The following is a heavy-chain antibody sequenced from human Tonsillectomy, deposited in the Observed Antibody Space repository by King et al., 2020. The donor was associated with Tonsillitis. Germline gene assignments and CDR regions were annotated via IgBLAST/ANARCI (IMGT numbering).Heavy chain of an antibody. J-gene: IGHJ1*01. CDR3: ARSVVPAAIGYFQH. CDR2: IYPGDSET. V-gene: IGHV5-51*03. CDR1: GYSFTNYW. Sequence: VQLVESGAEVKKPGESLKISCQGSGYSFTNYWIAWVRQMPGKGLEWMGIIYPGDSETRYSPSFQGQVTMSADKSISTAYLQWSSLEASDTAMYYCARSVVPAAIGYFQHWGQGTLVTVSS. D-gene: IGHD2-2*01.